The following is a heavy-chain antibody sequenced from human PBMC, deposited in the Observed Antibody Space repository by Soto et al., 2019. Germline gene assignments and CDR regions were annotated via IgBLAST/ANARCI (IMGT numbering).Heavy chain of an antibody. V-gene: IGHV3-30*18. J-gene: IGHJ4*02. CDR3: AKDRGYGGLPISSPKLGYFDY. Sequence: QVQLVESGGGVVQPGRSLRLSCAASGFTFSSYGMHWVRQAPGKGLEWVAVISYDGSNKYYADSVKGRFTISRDNSKNTLYLQMNSLRDEDTAVYYCAKDRGYGGLPISSPKLGYFDYWGQGSLVTVSS. CDR2: ISYDGSNK. CDR1: GFTFSSYG. D-gene: IGHD5-12*01.